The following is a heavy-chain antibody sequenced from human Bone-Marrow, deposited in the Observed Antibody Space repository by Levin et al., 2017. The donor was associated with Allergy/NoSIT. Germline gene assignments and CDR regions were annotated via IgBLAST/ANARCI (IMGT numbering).Heavy chain of an antibody. J-gene: IGHJ5*02. Sequence: SSETLSLTCGVSGYSIRSGYFWGWIRKSPGKGLEWIGSVFQTGTSYYNPSLKGRFIISVDTSKNQFSLNVDSVTAADTAVYYCARDTSGWSRTSFDPWGQGILVTVSS. CDR2: VFQTGTS. CDR3: ARDTSGWSRTSFDP. D-gene: IGHD6-19*01. CDR1: GYSIRSGYF. V-gene: IGHV4-38-2*02.